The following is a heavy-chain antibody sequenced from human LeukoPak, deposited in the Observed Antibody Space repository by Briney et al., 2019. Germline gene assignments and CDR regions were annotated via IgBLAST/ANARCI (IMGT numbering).Heavy chain of an antibody. J-gene: IGHJ4*02. CDR3: ARLGIGVVPSAMLGDYYFDY. CDR2: IYYSGST. V-gene: IGHV4-39*01. CDR1: GGSISSSSYY. Sequence: SETLSLTCTVSGGSISSSSYYWGWIRRPPGKGLEWIGNIYYSGSTYYNPSLKSRVTISVDTSKNQFSLKLSSVTAADTAVYYCARLGIGVVPSAMLGDYYFDYWGQGTLVTVSS. D-gene: IGHD2-2*01.